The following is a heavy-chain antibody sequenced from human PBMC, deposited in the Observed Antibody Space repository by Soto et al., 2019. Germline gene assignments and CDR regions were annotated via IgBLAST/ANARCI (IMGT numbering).Heavy chain of an antibody. CDR2: IFPSDSDT. V-gene: IGHV5-51*01. J-gene: IGHJ5*02. CDR3: ARKDKSGYFNWFDP. CDR1: GYRFTSYW. D-gene: IGHD3-22*01. Sequence: PGESLKISCRTSGYRFTSYWIAWMRQMPGKGLEWMGIIFPSDSDTRYSPSFQGQVTISADRSTSTVFLQWASLKASGTAVYFCARKDKSGYFNWFDPWGQGTLVTVSS.